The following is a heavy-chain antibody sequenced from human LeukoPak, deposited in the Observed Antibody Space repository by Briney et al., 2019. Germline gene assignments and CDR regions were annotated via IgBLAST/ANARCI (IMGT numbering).Heavy chain of an antibody. CDR3: ARDQAYCGGDCYSLKNWFDP. CDR1: GFTFSTYA. Sequence: PGGSLRLSCAASGFTFSTYAMIWVRQAPGKGLEWVSVIGGSGSYTYYADSVKGRFTISRDNSKDTLYRQMNSLRAEDTAVYYCARDQAYCGGDCYSLKNWFDPWGQGTLVTVSS. D-gene: IGHD2-21*02. J-gene: IGHJ5*02. V-gene: IGHV3-23*01. CDR2: IGGSGSYT.